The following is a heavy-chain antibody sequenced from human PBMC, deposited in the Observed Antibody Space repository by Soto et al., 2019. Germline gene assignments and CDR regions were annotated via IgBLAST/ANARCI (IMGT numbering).Heavy chain of an antibody. CDR3: AGGGVLVVPAAIPLHPPPHGMDV. Sequence: GASVKVSCKASGYTFTGYYMHWVRQAPGQGLEWMGWINPNSGGTNYAQKFQGWVTMTRDTSISTAYMELSRLRSDDTAVYYCAGGGVLVVPAAIPLHPPPHGMDVWGQGTTVTVSS. J-gene: IGHJ6*02. V-gene: IGHV1-2*04. CDR2: INPNSGGT. CDR1: GYTFTGYY. D-gene: IGHD2-2*01.